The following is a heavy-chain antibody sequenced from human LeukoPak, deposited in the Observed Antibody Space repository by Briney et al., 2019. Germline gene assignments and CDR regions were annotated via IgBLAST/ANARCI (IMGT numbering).Heavy chain of an antibody. Sequence: ASVKVSCKASGYTFTGYYMHWVRQAPGQGLEWMGWINPNSGGTDYAQKFQGRVTMTRDTSISTAYMELSRLRSDDTAVYYCARDLGQLVRTYWFDPWGQGTLVTVSS. V-gene: IGHV1-2*02. CDR2: INPNSGGT. CDR3: ARDLGQLVRTYWFDP. CDR1: GYTFTGYY. J-gene: IGHJ5*02. D-gene: IGHD6-6*01.